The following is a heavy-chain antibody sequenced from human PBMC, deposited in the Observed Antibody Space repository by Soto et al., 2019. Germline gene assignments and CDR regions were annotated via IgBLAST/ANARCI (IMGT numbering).Heavy chain of an antibody. CDR3: AKWPPSPKMGVTSH. J-gene: IGHJ4*02. CDR2: ITVAGGGT. Sequence: EVQLLESGGGLVQPGGSLRLSCAASGFAFNSSAMAWVRQTPGKGLQWVSAITVAGGGTYYAESVKGRFAISRDNSQKTLYMQMNSLSAEDTALYFCAKWPPSPKMGVTSHWGQGNLVTVAS. CDR1: GFAFNSSA. D-gene: IGHD1-26*01. V-gene: IGHV3-23*01.